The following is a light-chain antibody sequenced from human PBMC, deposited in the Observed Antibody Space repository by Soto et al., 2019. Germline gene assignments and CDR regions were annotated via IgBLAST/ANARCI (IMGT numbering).Light chain of an antibody. Sequence: IEMTQSPSSLSASLGDRVTITCRASRGIRSDLGWYQQKPGKAPKLLIYGASSLQSGVPARFSGSGSGTDFTLTISSLQPEDFATYYCLQDYSYPWTFGQGTKVDIK. V-gene: IGKV1-6*01. CDR1: RGIRSD. CDR3: LQDYSYPWT. J-gene: IGKJ1*01. CDR2: GAS.